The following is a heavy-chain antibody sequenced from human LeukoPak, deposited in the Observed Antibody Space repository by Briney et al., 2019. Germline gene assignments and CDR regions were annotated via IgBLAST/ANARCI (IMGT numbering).Heavy chain of an antibody. J-gene: IGHJ4*02. CDR2: INHSGST. D-gene: IGHD3-16*02. CDR3: ARGLYDYVWGSYRPGFDY. CDR1: GGSFSGYY. V-gene: IGHV4-34*01. Sequence: KSSETLSLTCAVYGGSFSGYYWSWIRQPPVKGLEWIGEINHSGSTNYNPSLKSRVTISVDTSKNQFSLKLSSVTAADTAVYYCARGLYDYVWGSYRPGFDYWGQGTLVTVSS.